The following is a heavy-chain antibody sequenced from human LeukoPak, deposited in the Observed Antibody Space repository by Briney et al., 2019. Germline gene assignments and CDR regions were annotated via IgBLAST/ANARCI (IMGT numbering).Heavy chain of an antibody. D-gene: IGHD2-15*01. V-gene: IGHV3-21*01. CDR1: GFTFNTYN. J-gene: IGHJ4*02. CDR2: ISSSKTDI. Sequence: GGSLRLSCAASGFTFNTYNMNWVRQAPGKGLEWVSSISSSKTDIYYADSVRGRFTISGDNVKNSLYLQMNSLRAEDTAVYYCVREGRSISVWCSGGSCYDFDYWGQGTLVTVSS. CDR3: VREGRSISVWCSGGSCYDFDY.